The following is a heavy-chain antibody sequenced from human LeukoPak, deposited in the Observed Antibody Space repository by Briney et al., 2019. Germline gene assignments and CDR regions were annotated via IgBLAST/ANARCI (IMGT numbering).Heavy chain of an antibody. CDR2: IYYSGRT. D-gene: IGHD2-15*01. J-gene: IGHJ4*02. CDR3: ARIRRTMGYCSGGSCANFDS. V-gene: IGHV4-39*01. Sequence: SETLSLTCIVSGGSFSSSSYYWGWIRQPPGKGLEWIGSIYYSGRTYYNPSLKSRVTISVDTSKNQFSLKLSSVTAADTAVYYCARIRRTMGYCSGGSCANFDSWRQRTLVTVSS. CDR1: GGSFSSSSYY.